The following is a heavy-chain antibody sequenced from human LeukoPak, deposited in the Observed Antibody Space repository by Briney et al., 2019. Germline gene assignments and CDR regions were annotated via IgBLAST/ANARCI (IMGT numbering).Heavy chain of an antibody. J-gene: IGHJ3*02. D-gene: IGHD6-19*01. Sequence: GGSLRLSCTASGFTFSDYAMNWVRQAPGKGLEWVSGIRGSGGSTYYADSVKGRFTISRENAKNSLYLQMNSLRAGDTAVYYCARLNSSGWYGDAFDIWGQGTMVTVSS. CDR2: IRGSGGST. CDR1: GFTFSDYA. V-gene: IGHV3-23*01. CDR3: ARLNSSGWYGDAFDI.